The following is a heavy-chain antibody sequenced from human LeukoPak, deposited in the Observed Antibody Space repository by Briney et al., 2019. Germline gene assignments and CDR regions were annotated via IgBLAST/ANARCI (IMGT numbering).Heavy chain of an antibody. CDR2: IYYSGST. J-gene: IGHJ4*02. V-gene: IGHV4-39*07. CDR3: AREEEQGNYFDY. CDR1: GGSISSSSYY. Sequence: SETLSLTCTVSGGSISSSSYYWGWIRQPPGEGLEGIGSIYYSGSTYYNPSLKSRVTISVDTSKNQFSLKLSSVTAADTAVYYCAREEEQGNYFDYWGQGTLVTVSS. D-gene: IGHD1-26*01.